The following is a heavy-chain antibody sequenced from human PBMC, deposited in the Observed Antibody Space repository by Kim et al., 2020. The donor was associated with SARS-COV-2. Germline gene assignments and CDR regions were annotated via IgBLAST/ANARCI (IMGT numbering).Heavy chain of an antibody. D-gene: IGHD2-15*01. CDR3: TTALTGRYCSGGSCYNFDY. V-gene: IGHV3-15*01. CDR1: GFTFSNAW. Sequence: GGSLRLSCAASGFTFSNAWMSWVRQAPGKGLEWVGRIKSKTDGGTTDYAAPVKGRFTISRDDSKNTLYLQMNSLKTEDTAVYYCTTALTGRYCSGGSCYNFDYWGQGTLVTVSS. J-gene: IGHJ4*02. CDR2: IKSKTDGGTT.